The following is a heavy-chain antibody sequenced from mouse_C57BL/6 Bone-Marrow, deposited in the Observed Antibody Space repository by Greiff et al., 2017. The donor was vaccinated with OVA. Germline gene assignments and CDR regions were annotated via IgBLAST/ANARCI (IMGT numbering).Heavy chain of an antibody. Sequence: VQLQQSGPELVKPGASVKLSCKASGYTFTSYDINWVKQRPGQGLEWIGWIYPRDGSTKYNEKFKGKATLTVDTSSSTAYMELHSLTSEDSAVYFCAVGYYYGSSWFAYWGQGTLVTVSA. J-gene: IGHJ3*01. CDR3: AVGYYYGSSWFAY. CDR2: IYPRDGST. D-gene: IGHD1-1*01. CDR1: GYTFTSYD. V-gene: IGHV1-85*01.